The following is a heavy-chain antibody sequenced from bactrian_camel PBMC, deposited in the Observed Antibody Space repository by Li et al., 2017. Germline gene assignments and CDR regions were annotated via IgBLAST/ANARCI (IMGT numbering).Heavy chain of an antibody. CDR3: VRSADDRNWWSNVGY. V-gene: IGHV3S25*01. CDR2: ITNDGVSI. CDR1: GFPFASYC. Sequence: QLVESGGGLVQPGGSLRLSCAASGFPFASYCLYWVRQAPGKGLEWVSSITNDGVSIYYDSLKGRFTISRDNAKNTVFLQMNSLKPEDTALYYCVRSADDRNWWSNVGYWGQGTQVTVS. J-gene: IGHJ6*01. D-gene: IGHD7*01.